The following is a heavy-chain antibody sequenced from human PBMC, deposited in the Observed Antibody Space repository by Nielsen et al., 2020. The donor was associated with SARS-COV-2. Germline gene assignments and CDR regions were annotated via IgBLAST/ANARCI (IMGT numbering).Heavy chain of an antibody. CDR3: ARDHHLSSSWLYYYYGMDV. Sequence: ASVKVSCKASGYTFTSYAMRWVRQAPGQRLEWMGWINAGNGNTKYSQKFQGRVTITRDTSASTAYMELSSLRSEDTAVYYCARDHHLSSSWLYYYYGMDVWGQGTTVTVSS. CDR1: GYTFTSYA. J-gene: IGHJ6*02. V-gene: IGHV1-3*01. CDR2: INAGNGNT. D-gene: IGHD6-13*01.